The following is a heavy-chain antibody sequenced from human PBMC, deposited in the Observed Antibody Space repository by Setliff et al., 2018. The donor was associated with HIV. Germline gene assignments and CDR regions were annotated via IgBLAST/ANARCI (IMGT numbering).Heavy chain of an antibody. J-gene: IGHJ4*02. V-gene: IGHV4-4*07. CDR2: MHTSGNT. CDR3: ARDQKGYSYGYFDS. D-gene: IGHD5-18*01. Sequence: SETLSLTCTSSGDSISGYYWSWIRQPAGKGLEWIGRMHTSGNTNYNPSLRSRVTMSVDTSKNQFSLRLSSVTAADTAVYYCARDQKGYSYGYFDSWGQGTLVTVSS. CDR1: GDSISGYY.